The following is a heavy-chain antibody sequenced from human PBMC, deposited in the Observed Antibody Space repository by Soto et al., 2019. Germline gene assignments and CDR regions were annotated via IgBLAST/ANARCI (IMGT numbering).Heavy chain of an antibody. V-gene: IGHV1-8*01. J-gene: IGHJ4*02. Sequence: ASVKVSCKASGYTFTSYDINWVRQATGQGLEWMGWMNPNSGNTGYAQKFQGRVTMTRNTSISTAYMELSSLRSEDTAVYYCARGPYCSSTSCYSRLVGYWGQGTLVTVSS. CDR3: ARGPYCSSTSCYSRLVGY. CDR2: MNPNSGNT. CDR1: GYTFTSYD. D-gene: IGHD2-2*01.